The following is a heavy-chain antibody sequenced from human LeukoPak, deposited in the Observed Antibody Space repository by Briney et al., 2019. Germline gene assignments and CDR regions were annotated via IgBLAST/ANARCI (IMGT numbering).Heavy chain of an antibody. Sequence: ASVKVSCKASGYTFTSYGISWVRQAPGQGLEWMGWMNPNSGNTGYAQKFQGRVTMTRNTSISTAYMELSSLRSEDTAVYYCARHGILGATSSYFDPWGQGTLVTVSS. D-gene: IGHD1-26*01. V-gene: IGHV1-8*02. CDR2: MNPNSGNT. CDR1: GYTFTSYG. CDR3: ARHGILGATSSYFDP. J-gene: IGHJ4*02.